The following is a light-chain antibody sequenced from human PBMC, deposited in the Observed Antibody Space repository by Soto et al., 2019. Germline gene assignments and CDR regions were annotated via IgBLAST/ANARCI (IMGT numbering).Light chain of an antibody. J-gene: IGKJ5*01. CDR2: SAS. CDR1: QSIAGY. V-gene: IGKV1-39*01. CDR3: QQSFTVPIT. Sequence: DIQMTQSPSSLSASVGDRGTIACGASQSIAGYLSWYQQKPGKAPKFLFSSASSLQRGAPSRFSGSGSGTAFALTITRLQPEDFAIYYCQQSFTVPITFGQGTRLEIK.